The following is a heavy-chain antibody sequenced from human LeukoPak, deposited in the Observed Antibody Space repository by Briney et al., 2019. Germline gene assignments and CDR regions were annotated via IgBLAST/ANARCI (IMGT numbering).Heavy chain of an antibody. Sequence: GGALRLSSAPSGVTFSIYTMNWVPYALRKGREWGSSIDTSSSYIYYADSVKGGVTTSRDNATSTLYLQKKTLRAEKTGVYNSTRSIAIFGVVGAWYYGMDVWGQGTLVTVSS. D-gene: IGHD3-3*01. V-gene: IGHV3-21*01. CDR2: IDTSSSYI. CDR3: TRSIAIFGVVGAWYYGMDV. CDR1: GVTFSIYT. J-gene: IGHJ6*02.